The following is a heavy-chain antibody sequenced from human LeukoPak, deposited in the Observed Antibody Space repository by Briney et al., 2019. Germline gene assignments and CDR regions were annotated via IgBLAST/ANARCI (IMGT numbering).Heavy chain of an antibody. Sequence: SETLSLTCTVSGASITNYYWSWLRQPPWKGLEWIGFIHYSGTTDYNPSLKSRVTMSVDTSTNQVPLEVTSVAAADTAVYYCATGSMSSTSDAFDIWGQGTMVTVSS. V-gene: IGHV4-59*01. CDR1: GASITNYY. D-gene: IGHD6-6*01. CDR2: IHYSGTT. CDR3: ATGSMSSTSDAFDI. J-gene: IGHJ3*02.